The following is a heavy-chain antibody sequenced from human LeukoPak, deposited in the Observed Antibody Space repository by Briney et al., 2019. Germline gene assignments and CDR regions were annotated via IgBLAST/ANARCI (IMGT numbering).Heavy chain of an antibody. J-gene: IGHJ3*02. CDR1: GYTFTSYY. D-gene: IGHD1-1*01. CDR3: ARATALDAFDI. V-gene: IGHV1-2*02. CDR2: INPDSGGT. Sequence: GASVKVSCKASGYTFTSYYMHWVRQAPGQGLEWMGWINPDSGGTNYARKFQGSVTMTRDTSISTAFMDLSRLRSDDTAVYYCARATALDAFDIWGQGTVVTVSS.